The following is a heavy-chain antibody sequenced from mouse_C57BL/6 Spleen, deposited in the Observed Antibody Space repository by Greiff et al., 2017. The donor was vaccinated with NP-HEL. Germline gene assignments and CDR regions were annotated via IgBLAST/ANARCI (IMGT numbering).Heavy chain of an antibody. D-gene: IGHD1-1*01. J-gene: IGHJ4*01. CDR3: ARDRSRDAMDY. CDR2: IYPGSGST. CDR1: GYTFTSYW. Sequence: QVQLQQPGAELVRPGSSVKLSCKASGYTFTSYWMHWVKQRPGQGLEWIGDIYPGSGSTNYNEKFKSKATLTVDTSSSTAYMQLSSLTSEDSAVYYCARDRSRDAMDYWGQGTSVTVSS. V-gene: IGHV1-55*01.